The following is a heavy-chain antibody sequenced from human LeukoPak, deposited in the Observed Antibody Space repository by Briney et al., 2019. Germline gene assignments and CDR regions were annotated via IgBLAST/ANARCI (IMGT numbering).Heavy chain of an antibody. CDR3: TRMTTGHDY. CDR2: INHSGYT. Sequence: KTSETLSLTCAVSGVSFDDYYWSWVRHTAGKGLEWIGEINHSGYTNDSPSLKSRVTLSIDTSRKQFSLNLRSVTVADAGIYYCTRMTTGHDYWGQGTLVTVSS. J-gene: IGHJ4*02. D-gene: IGHD4-17*01. V-gene: IGHV4-34*01. CDR1: GVSFDDYY.